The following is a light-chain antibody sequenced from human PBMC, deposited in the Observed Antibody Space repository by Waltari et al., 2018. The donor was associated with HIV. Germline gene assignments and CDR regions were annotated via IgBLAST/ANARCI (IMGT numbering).Light chain of an antibody. J-gene: IGKJ4*01. CDR2: GDS. CDR3: QQYTYWPLT. CDR1: QSVTSH. V-gene: IGKV3-15*01. Sequence: EILMTQSPATLSVSPGDRATLSCRASQSVTSHLAWFHQKVGQAPRLLIYGDSTRATGIPARFSGSGSGTEFTLTISSLQSEDFAVYYCQQYTYWPLTFGGWTKVEIK.